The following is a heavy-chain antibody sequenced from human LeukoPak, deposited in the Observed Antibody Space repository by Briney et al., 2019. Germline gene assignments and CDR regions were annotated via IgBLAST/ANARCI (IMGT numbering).Heavy chain of an antibody. CDR1: GFTFSSYG. CDR3: AKSQVGLVSHNHFDY. J-gene: IGHJ4*02. CDR2: IRYDGSNK. D-gene: IGHD2-8*01. V-gene: IGHV3-30*02. Sequence: GGSLRLSCAASGFTFSSYGMHWVRQAPGKGLEWVAFIRYDGSNKYYADSVKGRFTISRDNSKNTLYLQMNSLRAEDTAVYYCAKSQVGLVSHNHFDYWGQGTLVTVSS.